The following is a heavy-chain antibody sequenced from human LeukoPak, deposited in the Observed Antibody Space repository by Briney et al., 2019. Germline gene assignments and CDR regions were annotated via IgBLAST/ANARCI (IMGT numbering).Heavy chain of an antibody. V-gene: IGHV4-34*12. CDR2: VIHGGSS. D-gene: IGHD6-19*01. J-gene: IGHJ4*02. CDR1: GESFSGYS. CDR3: ARRTGWYWGYHFDY. Sequence: PSETLSLTCAVYGESFSGYSWSWFRQPPGKGLEWIGEVIHGGSSNYNPSLKSRVTISIHTSKNQFSLNLTSVTAADTAFYYCARRTGWYWGYHFDYWGQGTLVTVSS.